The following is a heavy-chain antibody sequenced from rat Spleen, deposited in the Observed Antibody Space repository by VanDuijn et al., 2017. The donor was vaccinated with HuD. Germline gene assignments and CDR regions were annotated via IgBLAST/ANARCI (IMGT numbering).Heavy chain of an antibody. Sequence: QVQLKESGPGLVQPSQTLSLTCTVSGFSLTSYGVNWVRQPPGKGLEWMGGIWGDGSTNYNSALKSRLSISRDTSKSQVFLKMNSLQTEDTAIYFCTRPNYGGYGVWGPGTMVTVSS. D-gene: IGHD1-11*01. CDR3: TRPNYGGYGV. CDR1: GFSLTSYG. J-gene: IGHJ1*01. V-gene: IGHV2-1*01. CDR2: IWGDGST.